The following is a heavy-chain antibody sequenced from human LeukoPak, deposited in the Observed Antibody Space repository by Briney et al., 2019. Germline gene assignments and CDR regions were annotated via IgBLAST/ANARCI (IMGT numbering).Heavy chain of an antibody. CDR3: ARSSMVRGSRYYYYGMDV. D-gene: IGHD3-10*01. Sequence: PSGTLSLTCDVSGASISRGSWWSWVRQPPGKGLEWIGEFSHSGITNFNPSLKSRVTISVDTSKNQFSLKLSSVTAADTAVYYCARSSMVRGSRYYYYGMDVWGQGTTVTVSS. CDR1: GASISRGSW. CDR2: FSHSGIT. V-gene: IGHV4-4*02. J-gene: IGHJ6*02.